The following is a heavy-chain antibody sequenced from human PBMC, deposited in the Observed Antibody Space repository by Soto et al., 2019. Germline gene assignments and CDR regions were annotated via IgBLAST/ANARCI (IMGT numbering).Heavy chain of an antibody. V-gene: IGHV4-59*01. CDR2: IYYSGST. CDR3: ARGGYSYGYIPYNWFDP. J-gene: IGHJ5*02. CDR1: GGSISSYY. D-gene: IGHD5-18*01. Sequence: TSETLSLTCPVSGGSISSYYWSWIRQPPGKGLEWIGYIYYSGSTNYNPSLKSRVTISVDTSKNQFSLKLSSVTAADTAVYYCARGGYSYGYIPYNWFDPWGQGTLVTVSS.